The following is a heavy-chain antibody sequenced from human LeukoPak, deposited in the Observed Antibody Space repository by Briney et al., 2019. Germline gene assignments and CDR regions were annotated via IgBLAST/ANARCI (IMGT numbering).Heavy chain of an antibody. CDR3: ARGYYDILTGENYYYYYMDV. CDR1: GGSISSYY. D-gene: IGHD3-9*01. J-gene: IGHJ6*03. CDR2: IYYSGNT. Sequence: SETLSLTCTVSGGSISSYYWSWIRQPPGKGLEWIGYIYYSGNTNYNPSLKSRVTISVDTSKNQFSLKLSSVTAADTAVYYCARGYYDILTGENYYYYYMDVWGKGTTVTVSS. V-gene: IGHV4-59*01.